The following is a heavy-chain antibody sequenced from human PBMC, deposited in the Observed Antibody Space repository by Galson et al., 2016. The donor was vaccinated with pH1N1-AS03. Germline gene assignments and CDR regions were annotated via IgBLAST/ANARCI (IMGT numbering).Heavy chain of an antibody. CDR1: GFSLNTSSMC. V-gene: IGHV2-70*11. CDR2: IEWNDDR. CDR3: ARIWTEHCYSSTDS. J-gene: IGHJ4*02. Sequence: PALVKPTQTLTLTCTFSGFSLNTSSMCVSWIRQPPGKALEWLARIEWNDDRYYTTSLKTRLTISKDTSKNQVVLTMTNMDAVDTATYYCARIWTEHCYSSTDSWGQGTLVTVSS. D-gene: IGHD2-21*02.